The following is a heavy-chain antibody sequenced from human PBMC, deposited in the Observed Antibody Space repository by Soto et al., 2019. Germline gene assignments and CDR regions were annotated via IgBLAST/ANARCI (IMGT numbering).Heavy chain of an antibody. D-gene: IGHD3-3*01. CDR3: ARDYDFWSGYSWFDP. CDR1: GGSISSGDYY. V-gene: IGHV4-30-4*01. CDR2: IYYSGST. J-gene: IGHJ5*02. Sequence: SETLSLTCTVSGGSISSGDYYWSWIRQPPGKGLEWIGYIYYSGSTYYNPSLKSRVTISVDTSKNQFSLKLSSVTAADTAVYYCARDYDFWSGYSWFDPWGQGTLVTVSS.